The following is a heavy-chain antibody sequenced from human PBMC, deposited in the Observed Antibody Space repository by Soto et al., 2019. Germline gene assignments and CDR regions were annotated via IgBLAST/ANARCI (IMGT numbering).Heavy chain of an antibody. Sequence: GASVKVSCKASGYTFTRYGISWVRQAPGQGLQWMGWISGCNGDANYAQRFQGRVSMTIGTSTTTAYMELRTLTSDDTAVYYCAKNGQPPYYYYGLDVWGQGTTVTVS. J-gene: IGHJ6*02. CDR1: GYTFTRYG. V-gene: IGHV1-18*01. CDR3: AKNGQPPYYYYGLDV. D-gene: IGHD2-8*01. CDR2: ISGCNGDA.